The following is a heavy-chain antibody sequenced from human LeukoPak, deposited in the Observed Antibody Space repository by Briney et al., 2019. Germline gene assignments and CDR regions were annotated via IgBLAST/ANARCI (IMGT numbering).Heavy chain of an antibody. CDR2: IYDSGTI. D-gene: IGHD4-11*01. J-gene: IGHJ6*02. CDR1: GFTVSTNY. Sequence: PGGSLRLSCAASGFTVSTNYMSWVRQAPGKGLEWVSIIYDSGTIHYADSVKGRFTISRDNSKNTLYLQMSGLRAEDTAIYYCAKGIAVTTPRYYYGLDVWGQGTTVTVSS. CDR3: AKGIAVTTPRYYYGLDV. V-gene: IGHV3-66*02.